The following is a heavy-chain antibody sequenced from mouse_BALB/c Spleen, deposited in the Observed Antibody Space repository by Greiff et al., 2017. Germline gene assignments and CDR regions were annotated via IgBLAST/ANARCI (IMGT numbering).Heavy chain of an antibody. CDR1: GFSLTSYD. Sequence: VMLVESGPGLVAPSQSLSITCTVSGFSLTSYDISWIRQPPGKGLEWLGVIWTGGGTNYNSAFMSRLSISKDNSKSQVFLKMNSLQTDDTAIYYCVRDLTTVPFDYWGQGTTLTVSS. J-gene: IGHJ2*01. V-gene: IGHV2-9-2*01. CDR2: IWTGGGT. D-gene: IGHD1-1*01. CDR3: VRDLTTVPFDY.